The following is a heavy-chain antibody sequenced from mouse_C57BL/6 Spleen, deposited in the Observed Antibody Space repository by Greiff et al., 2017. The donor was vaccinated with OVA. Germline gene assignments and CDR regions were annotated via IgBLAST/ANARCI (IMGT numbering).Heavy chain of an antibody. Sequence: EVKVVESGGGLVQPGGSMKLSCAASGFTFSDAWMDWVRQSPEKGLEWVAEIRNKANNPATYYAESVKGRFTISRDDSKSSVYLQMNSLRAEDTGIYYCTNRDLAMDYWGQGTSVTVSS. CDR3: TNRDLAMDY. CDR1: GFTFSDAW. J-gene: IGHJ4*01. V-gene: IGHV6-6*01. CDR2: IRNKANNPAT.